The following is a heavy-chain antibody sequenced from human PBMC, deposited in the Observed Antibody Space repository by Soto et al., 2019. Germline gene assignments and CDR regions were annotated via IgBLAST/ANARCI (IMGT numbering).Heavy chain of an antibody. V-gene: IGHV1-24*01. D-gene: IGHD3-16*02. CDR1: GSTLPELS. CDR2: FDPEDGET. Sequence: ASVKVSCKVSGSTLPELSMHWVRQAPGKGLEWMGGFDPEDGETIYAQKFQGRVTMTEDTSTDTAYMELSSLRSEDTAVYYCATLKNMITFGGVIVSIYYWGQGTLVTVSS. J-gene: IGHJ4*02. CDR3: ATLKNMITFGGVIVSIYY.